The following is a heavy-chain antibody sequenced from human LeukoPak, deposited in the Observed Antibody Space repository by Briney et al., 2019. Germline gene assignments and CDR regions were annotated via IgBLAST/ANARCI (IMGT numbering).Heavy chain of an antibody. J-gene: IGHJ4*02. CDR1: GFTFSSSA. CDR3: ARDLPIAAAGLGKPFDY. D-gene: IGHD6-13*01. Sequence: PGGSLRLSCAASGFTFSSSAMSWVRQAPGKGLEWVSSISGSGGSPYYADSVKGRFTISRDNAKNSLYLQMNSLRAEDTAVYYCARDLPIAAAGLGKPFDYWGQGTLVTVSS. V-gene: IGHV3-23*01. CDR2: ISGSGGSP.